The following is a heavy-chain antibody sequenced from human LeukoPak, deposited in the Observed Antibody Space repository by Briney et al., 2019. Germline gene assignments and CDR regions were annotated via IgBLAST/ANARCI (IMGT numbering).Heavy chain of an antibody. CDR2: IKQDGSEK. CDR1: GFTFSSYW. CDR3: ARDREPYSSSWYDLDY. V-gene: IGHV3-7*01. D-gene: IGHD6-13*01. J-gene: IGHJ4*02. Sequence: GGSLRLSCAASGFTFSSYWMSWVRQAPGKGLEWVANIKQDGSEKYYVDSVKGRFTISRDNAKNSLYLQMNSLRAEDTAVYYCARDREPYSSSWYDLDYRGQGTLVTVSS.